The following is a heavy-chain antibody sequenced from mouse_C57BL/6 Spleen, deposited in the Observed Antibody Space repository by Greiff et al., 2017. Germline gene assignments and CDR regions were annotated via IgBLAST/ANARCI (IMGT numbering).Heavy chain of an antibody. V-gene: IGHV1-18*01. CDR1: GYTFTDYN. D-gene: IGHD2-4*01. CDR2: INPNNGGT. Sequence: EVKLMESGPELVKPGASVKIPCKASGYTFTDYNMDWVKQSHGKSLEWIGDINPNNGGTIYNQKFKGKATLTVDKSSSTAYMELRSLTSEDTAVYYCARSRLRAWFAYWGQGTLVTVSA. CDR3: ARSRLRAWFAY. J-gene: IGHJ3*01.